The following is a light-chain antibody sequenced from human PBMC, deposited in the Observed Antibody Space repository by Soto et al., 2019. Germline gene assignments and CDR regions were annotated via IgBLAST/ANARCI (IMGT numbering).Light chain of an antibody. Sequence: ESVLAQSPGTLSLTPGERAPLYCRASHTVSSNLAWYQQKPGQAPRLLIYGATMRTTGTPDRFSGAGSETHFTLAISRLEPGDFAVHYCQQYVISPALTFGGGT. CDR1: HTVSSN. CDR3: QQYVISPALT. CDR2: GAT. V-gene: IGKV3-20*01. J-gene: IGKJ4*01.